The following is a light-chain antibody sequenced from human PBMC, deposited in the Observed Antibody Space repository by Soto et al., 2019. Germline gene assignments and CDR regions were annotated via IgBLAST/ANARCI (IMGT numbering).Light chain of an antibody. J-gene: IGKJ4*01. CDR2: ATS. V-gene: IGKV1-12*01. Sequence: DIQMTQSPSSVSAAVGDRVTITCRATQGINNWLAWYQQKAGKAPKLLIYATSSLHSGVPSRFSGSGSGTDFTLTITSLQLEDFATYYCQQSHNFPLTFGGGTKVEIK. CDR3: QQSHNFPLT. CDR1: QGINNW.